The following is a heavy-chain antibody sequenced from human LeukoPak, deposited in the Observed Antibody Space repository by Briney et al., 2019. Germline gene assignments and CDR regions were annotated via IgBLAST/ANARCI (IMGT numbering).Heavy chain of an antibody. D-gene: IGHD3-10*01. V-gene: IGHV3-64*01. Sequence: GGSLRLSCAASGFTFSSYAMHWVRQAPGKGLEYVSAISSNGGSTYYANSVKGRFTISRDNSKNTLYLQMGSLRAEDMAVYYCARVAMRGFGELLFDYWGQGTLVTVSS. CDR2: ISSNGGST. CDR3: ARVAMRGFGELLFDY. J-gene: IGHJ4*02. CDR1: GFTFSSYA.